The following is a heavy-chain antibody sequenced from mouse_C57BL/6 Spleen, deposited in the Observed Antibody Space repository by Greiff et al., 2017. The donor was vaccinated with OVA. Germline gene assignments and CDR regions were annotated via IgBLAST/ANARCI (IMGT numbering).Heavy chain of an antibody. CDR3: ARNPYDYDRGPFYY. CDR2: IDPNSGGT. Sequence: QVQLQQPGAELVKPGASVKLSCKASGYTFTSYWMHWVKQRPGRGLEWIGRIDPNSGGTKYNEKFKSKATLTVDKPSSTAYMQLSSLTPEDSAVYYCARNPYDYDRGPFYYWGQGTTLTVSS. D-gene: IGHD2-4*01. V-gene: IGHV1-72*01. CDR1: GYTFTSYW. J-gene: IGHJ2*01.